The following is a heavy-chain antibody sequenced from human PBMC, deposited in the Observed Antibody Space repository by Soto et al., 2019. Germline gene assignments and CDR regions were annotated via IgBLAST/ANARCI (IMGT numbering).Heavy chain of an antibody. CDR3: ASRQISPPTRGAASARGAMDV. Sequence: GGSLRLSCAASGFTFNNYGMHWVRQAPGKGLEWVAVIWNDGNGYYYANSVKGRFTISRDNSKNTLYLQMSSLRAEDTAVYYWASRQISPPTRGAASARGAMDVGGQGPTVTVPS. CDR1: GFTFNNYG. CDR2: IWNDGNGY. D-gene: IGHD6-13*01. J-gene: IGHJ6*02. V-gene: IGHV3-33*01.